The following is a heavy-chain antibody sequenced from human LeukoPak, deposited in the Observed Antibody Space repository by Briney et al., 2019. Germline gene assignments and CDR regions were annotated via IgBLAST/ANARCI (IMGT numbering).Heavy chain of an antibody. Sequence: KPSETLSLTCTVSGGSISSYYWSWIRQPPGKGLEWIGYIYTSGSTNYNTSLKSRVTISVDTSKNQFSLKLSSVTAADTAVYYCARLWFLEWSYGGWFDPWGQGTLVTVSS. CDR2: IYTSGST. V-gene: IGHV4-4*09. CDR3: ARLWFLEWSYGGWFDP. D-gene: IGHD3-3*01. J-gene: IGHJ5*02. CDR1: GGSISSYY.